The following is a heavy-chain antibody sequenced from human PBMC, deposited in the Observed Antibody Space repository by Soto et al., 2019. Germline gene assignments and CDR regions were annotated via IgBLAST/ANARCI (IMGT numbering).Heavy chain of an antibody. CDR3: ARAQRGYSYQIDY. D-gene: IGHD5-18*01. CDR2: IIPIFGTA. J-gene: IGHJ4*02. Sequence: RASVKVSCKASGGTFSSYAISWVRQAPGQGLEWMGGIIPIFGTANYAQKFQGRVTITADESTSTAYMELSSLRSEDTAVYYCARAQRGYSYQIDYWGQGTLVTVSS. CDR1: GGTFSSYA. V-gene: IGHV1-69*13.